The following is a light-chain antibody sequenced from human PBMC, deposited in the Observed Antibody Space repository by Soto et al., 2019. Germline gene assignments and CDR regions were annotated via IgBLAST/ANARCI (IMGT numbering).Light chain of an antibody. Sequence: QSALTQPASVSGSPGQSIAISCTGTSSDVGSYKFVSWYQQYPGKAPKLMIYEDNKRPSGVSDRFSGSKSGNTASLTISGLQAEDEADYYCCSYAGSTTFYVFGTGTKVTVL. CDR3: CSYAGSTTFYV. J-gene: IGLJ1*01. CDR1: SSDVGSYKF. V-gene: IGLV2-23*01. CDR2: EDN.